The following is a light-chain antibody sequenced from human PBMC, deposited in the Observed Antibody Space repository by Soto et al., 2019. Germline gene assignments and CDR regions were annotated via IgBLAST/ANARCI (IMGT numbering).Light chain of an antibody. J-gene: IGKJ5*01. V-gene: IGKV3-15*01. Sequence: EIVLTQSPGTLSLSPGERATLSCRASQSVRSNLAWYQQKPGQPPRLLIYDASTRATGIPSRFSGSGSATEFTLTISSLKSEDFAVYYCQQRQYWPPITFGQGTRLEIK. CDR2: DAS. CDR1: QSVRSN. CDR3: QQRQYWPPIT.